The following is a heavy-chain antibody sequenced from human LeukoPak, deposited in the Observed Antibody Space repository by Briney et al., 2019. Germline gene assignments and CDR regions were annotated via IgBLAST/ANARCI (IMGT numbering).Heavy chain of an antibody. CDR2: IYTSGST. J-gene: IGHJ4*02. V-gene: IGHV4-4*07. CDR3: AKEGGYYDSSGYTYFDY. D-gene: IGHD3-22*01. CDR1: GGSISSYY. Sequence: SETLSLTCTVSGGSISSYYWSWIRQPAGKGLEWIGRIYTSGSTNYNPSLKSRVTMSVDTSKNQFSLKLSSVTAADTAVYYCAKEGGYYDSSGYTYFDYWCQGTLVTVSS.